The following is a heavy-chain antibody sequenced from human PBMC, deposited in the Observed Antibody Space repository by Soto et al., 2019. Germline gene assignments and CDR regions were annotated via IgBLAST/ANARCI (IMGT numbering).Heavy chain of an antibody. J-gene: IGHJ6*02. D-gene: IGHD6-13*01. CDR3: AKRMDSSSWYAYYYYGMDV. Sequence: QVQLVESGGGVVQPGRSLRLSCAASGFTFSSYGMHWVRQAPGKGLEWVAVISCDGSNKYYADSVKGRFTISRDNSKNTLYLQMNSLRAEDTAVYYCAKRMDSSSWYAYYYYGMDVWGQGTTVTVSS. CDR1: GFTFSSYG. V-gene: IGHV3-30*18. CDR2: ISCDGSNK.